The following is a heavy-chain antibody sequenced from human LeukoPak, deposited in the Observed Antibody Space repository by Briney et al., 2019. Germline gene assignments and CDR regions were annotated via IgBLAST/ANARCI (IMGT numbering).Heavy chain of an antibody. CDR2: INHSGST. Sequence: SETLSLTCAVYGGSFSGYYWSWIRQPPGKGLEWIGEINHSGSTNYNPSLKSRVTISVDTSKNQFSLKLSSVTAADTAVYYCARAIVVPAAMTYYYYDMDVWGQGTTVTVSS. D-gene: IGHD2-2*01. J-gene: IGHJ6*02. CDR3: ARAIVVPAAMTYYYYDMDV. V-gene: IGHV4-34*01. CDR1: GGSFSGYY.